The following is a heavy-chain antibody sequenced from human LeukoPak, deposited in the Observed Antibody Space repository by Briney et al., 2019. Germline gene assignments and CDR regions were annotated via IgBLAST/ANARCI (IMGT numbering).Heavy chain of an antibody. D-gene: IGHD5-24*01. Sequence: SETLSLTCTVSGGSISSTNYYWGWIRQPPVKGLEWIGSMYDSGSTYYNPSLKSRVTISVDTSKNQFSLKLSSVTAADTAVYYCARGFRRGEMATIRGHYYMDVWGKGTTVTVSS. CDR3: ARGFRRGEMATIRGHYYMDV. CDR1: GGSISSTNYY. J-gene: IGHJ6*03. CDR2: MYDSGST. V-gene: IGHV4-39*07.